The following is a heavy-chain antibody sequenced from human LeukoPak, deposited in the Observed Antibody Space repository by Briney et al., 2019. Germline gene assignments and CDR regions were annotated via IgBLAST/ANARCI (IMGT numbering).Heavy chain of an antibody. CDR3: ARDQVYDFWSGYYPFDY. J-gene: IGHJ4*02. CDR1: GFTFSSYS. V-gene: IGHV3-21*01. CDR2: ISSSSSYI. D-gene: IGHD3-3*01. Sequence: GGSLRLSCAASGFTFSSYSMNWVRQAPGKGLEWVSSISSSSSYIYYVDSVKGRFTISRDNAKNSLYLQMNSLRAEDTAVYYCARDQVYDFWSGYYPFDYWGQGTLVTVSS.